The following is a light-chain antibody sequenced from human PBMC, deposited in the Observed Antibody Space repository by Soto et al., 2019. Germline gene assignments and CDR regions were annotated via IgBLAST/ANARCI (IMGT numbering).Light chain of an antibody. Sequence: EIVLTQSPGTLSLSPGERATLSCRASQSVSSSYLAWYQQKPGQAPRLLIYGASSRATGIPDRFSGSGSGTDFTLTISRLEPEDFAVYYCQQYNNWPHTFGQGTKVDSK. CDR2: GAS. CDR1: QSVSSSY. CDR3: QQYNNWPHT. V-gene: IGKV3-20*01. J-gene: IGKJ2*01.